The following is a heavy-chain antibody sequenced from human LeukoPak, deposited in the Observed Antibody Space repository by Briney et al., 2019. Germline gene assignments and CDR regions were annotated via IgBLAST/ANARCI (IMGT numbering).Heavy chain of an antibody. CDR3: ARDKGAAAGTLGRWFDP. D-gene: IGHD6-13*01. CDR2: ISAYNGNT. V-gene: IGHV1-18*01. Sequence: ASVKVSCKASGYTFTSYGISWVRQAPGQGLEWMGWISAYNGNTNYAQKLQGRVTMTTDTSTSTAYMELRSLRSDDTAVYYCARDKGAAAGTLGRWFDPWGQGTLVTVSS. J-gene: IGHJ5*02. CDR1: GYTFTSYG.